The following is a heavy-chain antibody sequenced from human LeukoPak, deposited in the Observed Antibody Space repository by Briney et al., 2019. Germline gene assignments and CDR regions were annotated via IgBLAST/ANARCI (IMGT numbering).Heavy chain of an antibody. V-gene: IGHV4-39*01. CDR1: GGSISSSSYY. D-gene: IGHD3-3*01. J-gene: IGHJ3*02. Sequence: SETLSLTCTVSGGSISSSSYYWGWIRQPPGKGLEWIGSIYYSGSTYYNPSLKSRVTISVDTSKNQFSLKLSSVTAADTAVYYCARGPVAPGRSNYDFWSGHEDAFDIWGQGTMVTVSS. CDR2: IYYSGST. CDR3: ARGPVAPGRSNYDFWSGHEDAFDI.